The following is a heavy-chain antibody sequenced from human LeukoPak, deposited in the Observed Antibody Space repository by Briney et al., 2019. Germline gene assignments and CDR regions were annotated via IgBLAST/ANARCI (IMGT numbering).Heavy chain of an antibody. CDR3: ARDGTYGSGSYAFDY. J-gene: IGHJ4*02. V-gene: IGHV3-30*03. CDR2: IAYDGKTT. CDR1: GFTFSTYG. Sequence: GGSLRLSCAASGFTFSTYGTHWVRQAPGKGLEWVAVIAYDGKTTYYADSVKGRFTISRDNSKNTLYLQMNSLRAEDTAVYYCARDGTYGSGSYAFDYWGQGTLVTVSS. D-gene: IGHD3-10*01.